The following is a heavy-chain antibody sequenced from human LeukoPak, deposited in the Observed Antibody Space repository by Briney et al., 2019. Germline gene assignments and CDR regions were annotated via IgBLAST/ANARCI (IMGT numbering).Heavy chain of an antibody. D-gene: IGHD1-14*01. V-gene: IGHV3-21*01. CDR3: ATETIGRHYDY. J-gene: IGHJ4*02. Sequence: KPGGSLRLSCAASGFTFSSCGFNCVRQAPGKGLEWVSSIGPTGTDRYYADSVRGRFTISRDNAKNSMYLQMDSLRDEDTAVYYCATETIGRHYDYWGQGTLLTVSS. CDR1: GFTFSSCG. CDR2: IGPTGTDR.